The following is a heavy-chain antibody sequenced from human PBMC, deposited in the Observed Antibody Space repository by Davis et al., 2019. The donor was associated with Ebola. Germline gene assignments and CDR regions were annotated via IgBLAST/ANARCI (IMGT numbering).Heavy chain of an antibody. CDR2: TYYNSKWFN. Sequence: HSQTLSLTCAISGDSVSSGSAGWNWIRQSPSRGLEWLGRTYYNSKWFNDYAMSVKGRITINPDTSKNQFSLQLNSVTPEDTAVYYCARGFLRDGFDIWGQGTMITVSS. J-gene: IGHJ3*02. CDR1: GDSVSSGSAG. V-gene: IGHV6-1*01. D-gene: IGHD3-3*01. CDR3: ARGFLRDGFDI.